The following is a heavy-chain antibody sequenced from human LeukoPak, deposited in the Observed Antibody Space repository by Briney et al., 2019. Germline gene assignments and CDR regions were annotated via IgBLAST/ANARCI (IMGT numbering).Heavy chain of an antibody. CDR3: ARGVVTPGAKFFDY. J-gene: IGHJ4*02. D-gene: IGHD2-2*01. V-gene: IGHV1-2*02. CDR2: INPNNEGT. CDR1: GYTFTVYF. Sequence: ASVKVSCKASGYTFTVYFIHWLRQAPGQGLEWMGWINPNNEGTSYAQKFQGGVTMTRDTSISTVYMELTSLTSDDTAVYYCARGVVTPGAKFFDYWGQGTLVTVSS.